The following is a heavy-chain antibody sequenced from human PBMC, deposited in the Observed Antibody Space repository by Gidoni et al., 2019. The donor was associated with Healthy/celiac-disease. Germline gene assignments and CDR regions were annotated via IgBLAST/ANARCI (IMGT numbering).Heavy chain of an antibody. J-gene: IGHJ6*02. CDR2: INPNSGGT. D-gene: IGHD5-12*01. Sequence: QVQLVQSGAEVTKPGASVKVSCKASGYTFTGYYMHWLRQAPGQGLEWMGWINPNSGGTNDAQKFQGRVTMTRDTSISTAYMELSRLRSDDTAVYYCARVGNPRSPRVATQSDYYYGMDVWGQGTTVTVSS. CDR3: ARVGNPRSPRVATQSDYYYGMDV. CDR1: GYTFTGYY. V-gene: IGHV1-2*02.